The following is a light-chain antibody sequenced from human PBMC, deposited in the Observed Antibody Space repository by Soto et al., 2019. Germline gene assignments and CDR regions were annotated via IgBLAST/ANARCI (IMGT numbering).Light chain of an antibody. J-gene: IGKJ5*01. V-gene: IGKV3-15*01. Sequence: EIVMMQSPATLSLSPGDSVTLSCRASQLFSSNLAWYQHKTGQAPRLLIYGVSTRDTGVPDRFSGSASGTELNLTISRLQSEDFAVYYCQKYNNWPRTCGQGTRLEIK. CDR1: QLFSSN. CDR2: GVS. CDR3: QKYNNWPRT.